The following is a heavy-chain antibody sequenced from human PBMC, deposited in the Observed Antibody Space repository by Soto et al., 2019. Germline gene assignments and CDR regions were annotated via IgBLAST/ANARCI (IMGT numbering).Heavy chain of an antibody. CDR3: AKDHPHYYDSSGYYRY. CDR2: ISGSGGST. J-gene: IGHJ4*02. V-gene: IGHV3-23*01. CDR1: GFTFSSYA. D-gene: IGHD3-22*01. Sequence: GGSLRLSCAASGFTFSSYAMSWVRQAPGKGLEWVSAISGSGGSTYYADSVRGRFTISRDNSKNTLYLQMNSLRAEDTAVYYCAKDHPHYYDSSGYYRYWGQGTLVTVSS.